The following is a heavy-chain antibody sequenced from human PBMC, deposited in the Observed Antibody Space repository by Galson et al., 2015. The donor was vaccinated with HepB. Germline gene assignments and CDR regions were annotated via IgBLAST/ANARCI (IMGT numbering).Heavy chain of an antibody. CDR3: ARGAYGLDV. V-gene: IGHV3-11*01. Sequence: SLRLSCAASGLTFSDYYMSWIRQAPGKGLEWVSSIRSSGDTTFYADSVKGRFSISRDNAKNSVNLQMNRLRTEDTALYYCARGAYGLDVWGQGTTVTVSS. CDR2: IRSSGDTT. J-gene: IGHJ6*02. CDR1: GLTFSDYY.